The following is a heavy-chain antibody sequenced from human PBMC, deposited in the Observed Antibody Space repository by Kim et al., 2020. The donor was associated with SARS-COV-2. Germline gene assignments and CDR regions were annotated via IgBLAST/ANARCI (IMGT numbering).Heavy chain of an antibody. CDR3: ARVPGLLWFGELFYYYYGMDV. V-gene: IGHV1-18*01. J-gene: IGHJ6*02. Sequence: ASVKVSCKASGYTFTSYGISWVRQAPGQGLEWMGWISAYNGNTNYAQKLQGRVTMTTDTSTSTAYMELRSLRSDDTAVYYCARVPGLLWFGELFYYYYGMDVWGQGTTVTVSS. CDR1: GYTFTSYG. CDR2: ISAYNGNT. D-gene: IGHD3-10*01.